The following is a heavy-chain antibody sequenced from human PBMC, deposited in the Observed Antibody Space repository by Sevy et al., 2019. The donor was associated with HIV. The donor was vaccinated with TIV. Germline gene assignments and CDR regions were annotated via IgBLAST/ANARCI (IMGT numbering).Heavy chain of an antibody. CDR1: GFPFNDHA. J-gene: IGHJ6*02. Sequence: GGSLRLSCAASGFPFNDHAMHWVRQVPGKGLEWVSGISWNSRNIGYADSVKGRFNSSRDKARHFVYLEMNSLRPEDTAFYYCAKDINRGCDGVNCYSYYYYFYGLDVWGQGTTVTVSS. CDR2: ISWNSRNI. D-gene: IGHD2-21*01. CDR3: AKDINRGCDGVNCYSYYYYFYGLDV. V-gene: IGHV3-9*01.